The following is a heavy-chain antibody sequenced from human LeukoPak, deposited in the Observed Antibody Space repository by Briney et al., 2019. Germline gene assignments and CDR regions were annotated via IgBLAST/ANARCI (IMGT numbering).Heavy chain of an antibody. Sequence: GGSLRLSCAASGFTFSSYGMSWVRQAPGKGLEWVSAISGSGGSTYYADSVKGRFTISRDNSKNTLYLQMNSLRAEDTAVYYCAKDAEIVVVSFSDYWGQGTLVTVSS. CDR2: ISGSGGST. V-gene: IGHV3-23*01. CDR3: AKDAEIVVVSFSDY. CDR1: GFTFSSYG. D-gene: IGHD3-22*01. J-gene: IGHJ4*02.